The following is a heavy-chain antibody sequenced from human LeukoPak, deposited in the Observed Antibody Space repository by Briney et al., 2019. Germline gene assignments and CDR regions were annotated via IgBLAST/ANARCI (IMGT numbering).Heavy chain of an antibody. D-gene: IGHD3-10*01. CDR1: GVTFSSYA. J-gene: IGHJ4*02. CDR2: ISGSGGST. CDR3: AKEPITMIRGAPFDY. V-gene: IGHV3-23*01. Sequence: GGSLRLSCAAYGVTFSSYAMNWVRQPPGKGLEWVSVISGSGGSTYYADSVKGRFTISRDNSKNTLYLQMNSLRAEDTAVYYCAKEPITMIRGAPFDYWGRGTLVTVSS.